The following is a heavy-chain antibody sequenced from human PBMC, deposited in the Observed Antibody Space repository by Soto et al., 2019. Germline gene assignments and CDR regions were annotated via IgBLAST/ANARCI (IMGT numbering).Heavy chain of an antibody. CDR3: ARDFSIVGSMVSYYYYGMDV. CDR2: ISAYNGNT. D-gene: IGHD1-26*01. J-gene: IGHJ6*02. Sequence: ASVKVSCKASGYTFTSYGISWVRQAPGQGLEWMGWISAYNGNTNYAQKLQGRVTMTTDTSTSTAYMELRSLRSDDTAVYYCARDFSIVGSMVSYYYYGMDVWCQGTKVTGS. CDR1: GYTFTSYG. V-gene: IGHV1-18*01.